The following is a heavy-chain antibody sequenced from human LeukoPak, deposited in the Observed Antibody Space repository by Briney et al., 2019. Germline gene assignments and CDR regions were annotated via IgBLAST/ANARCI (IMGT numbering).Heavy chain of an antibody. CDR2: ITYDGNNK. CDR1: GFTFSRYA. V-gene: IGHV3-30-3*01. CDR3: TTGPGVVVPDY. J-gene: IGHJ4*02. Sequence: GGSLRLSCAASGFTFSRYAMHWVRQAPGKGLEWVAVITYDGNNKYYANSVKGRFTISRDNSENSLYLQMNSLRTEDTAVYYCTTGPGVVVPDYWGQGTLVTVSS. D-gene: IGHD3-22*01.